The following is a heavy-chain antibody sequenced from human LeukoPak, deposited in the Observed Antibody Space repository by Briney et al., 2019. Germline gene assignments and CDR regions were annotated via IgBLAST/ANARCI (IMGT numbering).Heavy chain of an antibody. D-gene: IGHD3-22*01. CDR1: GFTFSSYA. CDR2: ISGSGGST. J-gene: IGHJ6*04. CDR3: AKALTTGRSPYYYYGMDV. Sequence: GGSLRLSCAASGFTFSSYAMSWVRQAPGKGLEWVSAISGSGGSTYYADSVKGRFTISRDNSKNTLYLQMNSLRAEDTAAYYCAKALTTGRSPYYYYGMDVWGKGTTVTVSS. V-gene: IGHV3-23*01.